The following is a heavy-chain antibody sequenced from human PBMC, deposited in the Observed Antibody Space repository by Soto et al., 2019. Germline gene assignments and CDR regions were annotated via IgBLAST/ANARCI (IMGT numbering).Heavy chain of an antibody. CDR3: ARVRYGVIPYFDY. CDR2: INSDGSST. J-gene: IGHJ4*02. D-gene: IGHD3-16*02. V-gene: IGHV3-74*01. CDR1: GFTFSSYW. Sequence: VGSLRLSCAASGFTFSSYWMHWVRQAPGKGLVWVSRINSDGSSTSYADSVKGRFTISRDNAKNTLYLQMNSLRAEDTAVYYCARVRYGVIPYFDYWGQGTLVTVSS.